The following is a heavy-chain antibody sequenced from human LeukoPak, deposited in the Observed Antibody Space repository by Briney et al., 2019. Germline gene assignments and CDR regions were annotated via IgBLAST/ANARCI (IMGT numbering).Heavy chain of an antibody. CDR3: AAGEDY. Sequence: PSETLSLTCTVSGGSISSSYWSWIRQPPGKGLEWIGYIYYIGSTNYNPSLKSRVTIPVDTSKNQFSLKLTSVTAADTAVYYCAAGEDYWGQRTLVTVSS. V-gene: IGHV4-59*01. CDR2: IYYIGST. J-gene: IGHJ4*02. CDR1: GGSISSSY. D-gene: IGHD3-16*01.